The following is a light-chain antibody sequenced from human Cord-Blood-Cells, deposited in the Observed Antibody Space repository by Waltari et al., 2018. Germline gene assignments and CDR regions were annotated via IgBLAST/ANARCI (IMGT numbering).Light chain of an antibody. J-gene: IGLJ1*01. CDR3: QSYDSSNLYV. V-gene: IGLV6-57*01. CDR1: SGSIASNY. CDR2: EDN. Sequence: NFMLTQPHSVSESPGKTVTISCTRSSGSIASNYVPWYQQRPGSSPTTVIYEDNQRPSGVPDRFSGSIDSSSNSASLTISGLKTEDEADYYCQSYDSSNLYVFGTGTKVTVL.